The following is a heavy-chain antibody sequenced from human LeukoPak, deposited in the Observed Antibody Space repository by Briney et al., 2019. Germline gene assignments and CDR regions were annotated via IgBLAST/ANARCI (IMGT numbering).Heavy chain of an antibody. Sequence: GRSLRLSCAASGFTFSYYAMHWVRQAPGKGLEWVAVISYDESNKYYADSVRGRFTISRDNSKNTLYLQMNSLRAEDTAVYYCAKTGRGGMTGAFDIWGQGTMVTVSS. D-gene: IGHD3-10*01. J-gene: IGHJ3*02. CDR3: AKTGRGGMTGAFDI. V-gene: IGHV3-30-3*02. CDR1: GFTFSYYA. CDR2: ISYDESNK.